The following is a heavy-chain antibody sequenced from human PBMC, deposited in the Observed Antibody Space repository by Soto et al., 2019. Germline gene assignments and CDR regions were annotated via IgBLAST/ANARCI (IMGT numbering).Heavy chain of an antibody. V-gene: IGHV1-69*06. J-gene: IGHJ4*02. CDR3: ARAWFKAWIVLRSYFVY. CDR1: GGTFSRYA. D-gene: IGHD3-3*01. CDR2: IIPIFGTA. Sequence: QVQLVQSGAEVKKPGSSVKVSCKASGGTFSRYAISWVRQAPGQGLEWMGGIIPIFGTANYAQKFQGRVTISADKATRTAYMELSSLRSEDKAVYYCARAWFKAWIVLRSYFVYWGQGTLVTVSS.